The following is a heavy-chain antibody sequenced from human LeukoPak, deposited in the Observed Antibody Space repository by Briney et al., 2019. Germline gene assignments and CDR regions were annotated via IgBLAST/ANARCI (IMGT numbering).Heavy chain of an antibody. CDR2: IYSGGST. J-gene: IGHJ4*02. V-gene: IGHV3-53*01. CDR1: GFTVSSNY. CDR3: ARVVVDYYDSSGYLFDY. Sequence: GGSLRLSCAASGFTVSSNYMSWVRQAPGKGLEWVSVIYSGGSTYYADSVKGRFTISRDNSKNTLYLQMNSLRAEDTAVYYCARVVVDYYDSSGYLFDYWGQGTLVTVSS. D-gene: IGHD3-22*01.